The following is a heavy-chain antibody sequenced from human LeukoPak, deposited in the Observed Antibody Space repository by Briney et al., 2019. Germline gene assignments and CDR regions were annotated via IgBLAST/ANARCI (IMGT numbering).Heavy chain of an antibody. CDR2: IYYSGST. Sequence: PSETLSLTCAVSGGSISSGGYSWSWIRQPPGKGLEWIGYIYYSGSTYYNPSLKSRVTISVDTSKNQFSLKLSSVTAADTAVYYCARGAGQTYYDFWSGYYRVFFDIWGQGTMVTVSS. D-gene: IGHD3-3*01. V-gene: IGHV4-30-4*07. CDR3: ARGAGQTYYDFWSGYYRVFFDI. CDR1: GGSISSGGYS. J-gene: IGHJ3*02.